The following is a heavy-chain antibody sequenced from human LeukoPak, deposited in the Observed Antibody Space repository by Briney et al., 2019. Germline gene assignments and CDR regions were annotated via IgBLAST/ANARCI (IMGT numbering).Heavy chain of an antibody. Sequence: TLSLTCTVSGGSISSYYWSWIRQPPGKALEWLALIYWNDDKRYSPSLKSRLTITKDTSKNQVVLTMTNMDPVDTATYYCAHGGLYGDDPAYYFDYWGQGTLVTVSS. CDR1: GGSISSYYW. D-gene: IGHD4-17*01. CDR3: AHGGLYGDDPAYYFDY. J-gene: IGHJ4*02. CDR2: IYWNDDK. V-gene: IGHV2-5*01.